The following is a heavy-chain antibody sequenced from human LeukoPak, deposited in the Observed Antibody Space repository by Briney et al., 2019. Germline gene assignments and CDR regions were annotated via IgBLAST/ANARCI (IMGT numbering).Heavy chain of an antibody. J-gene: IGHJ3*02. CDR2: VYYSGST. V-gene: IGHV4-59*01. CDR3: ARERAVAGLDDAFDI. D-gene: IGHD6-19*01. CDR1: GGSISGYH. Sequence: PSETLSLTCTVSGGSISGYHWAWIRQSPEKGLECIGYVYYSGSTNYNPSLKSRLTISVDRSKNQFSLRLNSVTAADTAVYYCARERAVAGLDDAFDIWGQGTMVTVSS.